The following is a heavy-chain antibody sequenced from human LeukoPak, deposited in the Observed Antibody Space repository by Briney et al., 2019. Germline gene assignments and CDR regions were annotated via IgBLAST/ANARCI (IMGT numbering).Heavy chain of an antibody. Sequence: GASVKVSCKASGYTFTSYGISWVRQAPGQGLEWMGWISAYNGNTNYAQKLQGRVTMTTDTSTSTAYMELRSLRSDDTAVYYCARDLLTIFGVVIAPFDPWGQGTLVTVSS. CDR2: ISAYNGNT. J-gene: IGHJ5*02. V-gene: IGHV1-18*01. CDR1: GYTFTSYG. D-gene: IGHD3-3*01. CDR3: ARDLLTIFGVVIAPFDP.